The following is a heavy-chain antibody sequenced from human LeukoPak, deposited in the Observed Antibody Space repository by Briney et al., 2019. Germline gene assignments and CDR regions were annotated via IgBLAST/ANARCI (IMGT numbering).Heavy chain of an antibody. V-gene: IGHV1-69*15. Sequence: SVKVSCKASGGTFSSYAISWVRQAPGQGLEWMGRIIPIFGTANYAQKFQGRVTITADESTSTAYMELSSLRSEDTAVYYCARPEWVAYSSGWFDAFDIWGQGTMVTVSS. D-gene: IGHD6-19*01. J-gene: IGHJ3*02. CDR3: ARPEWVAYSSGWFDAFDI. CDR1: GGTFSSYA. CDR2: IIPIFGTA.